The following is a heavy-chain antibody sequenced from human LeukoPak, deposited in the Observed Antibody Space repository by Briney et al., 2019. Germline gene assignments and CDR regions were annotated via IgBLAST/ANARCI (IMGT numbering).Heavy chain of an antibody. D-gene: IGHD3-16*01. CDR3: VRGAPHLASPYYYMDV. Sequence: GGSLRLSCAASRLTFSSYGMHWVRQAPGKGLEWVAVISYDGSNKYYADSVKGRFTISRDNSKNTLYLQMNSLRVEDTAVYYCVRGAPHLASPYYYMDVWGKGATVPVSS. CDR2: ISYDGSNK. J-gene: IGHJ6*03. CDR1: RLTFSSYG. V-gene: IGHV3-30*03.